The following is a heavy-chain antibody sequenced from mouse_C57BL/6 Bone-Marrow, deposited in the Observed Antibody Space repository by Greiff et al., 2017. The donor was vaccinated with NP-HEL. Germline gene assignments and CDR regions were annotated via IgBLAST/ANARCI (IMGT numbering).Heavy chain of an antibody. CDR1: GFTFSSYA. D-gene: IGHD2-5*01. V-gene: IGHV5-9-1*02. CDR3: TRDHSNSAWFAY. CDR2: ISSGGDYI. Sequence: EVQRVESGEGLVKPGGSLKLSCAASGFTFSSYAMSWVRQTPEKRLEWVAYISSGGDYIYYADTVKGRFTISRDNARNTLYLQMSSLKSEDTAMYYCTRDHSNSAWFAYWGQGTLVTVSA. J-gene: IGHJ3*01.